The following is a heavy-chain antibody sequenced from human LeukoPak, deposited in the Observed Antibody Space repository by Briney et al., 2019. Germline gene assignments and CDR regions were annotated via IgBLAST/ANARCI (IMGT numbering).Heavy chain of an antibody. CDR3: ARLPYDYVWGSYRPDAFDI. CDR2: INHSGST. Sequence: SETLSLTCAVYGGSFSGYYWSWIRQPPGKGLEWIGEINHSGSTNYNPSLKSRVTISVDTSKNQFSLKLSSVTAADTAVYYGARLPYDYVWGSYRPDAFDIWGQGTMVTVSS. V-gene: IGHV4-34*01. CDR1: GGSFSGYY. D-gene: IGHD3-16*02. J-gene: IGHJ3*02.